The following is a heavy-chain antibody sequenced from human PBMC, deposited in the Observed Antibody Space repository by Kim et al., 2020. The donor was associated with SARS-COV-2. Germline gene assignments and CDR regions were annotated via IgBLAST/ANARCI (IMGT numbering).Heavy chain of an antibody. V-gene: IGHV4-39*01. CDR2: GST. Sequence: GSTNYNPSIKSRVTIAVDTSKNQFSLELSSVTAADTAVYYCARHTLYFDYWGQGTLVTVSS. J-gene: IGHJ4*02. CDR3: ARHTLYFDY.